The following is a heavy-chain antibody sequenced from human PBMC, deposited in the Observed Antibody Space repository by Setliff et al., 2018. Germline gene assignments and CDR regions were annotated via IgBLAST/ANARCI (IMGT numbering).Heavy chain of an antibody. J-gene: IGHJ4*01. Sequence: ASVKVSCKASGYTFTTYDINWVRQAPGQGLEWMGWMNPNSGNRGYAQKFQGRVTMTRNTSISTAYMELSTLRSEDTAVYYCARRDGRSGYLGFDLWGHGSLVTVSS. D-gene: IGHD3-22*01. V-gene: IGHV1-8*02. CDR3: ARRDGRSGYLGFDL. CDR1: GYTFTTYD. CDR2: MNPNSGNR.